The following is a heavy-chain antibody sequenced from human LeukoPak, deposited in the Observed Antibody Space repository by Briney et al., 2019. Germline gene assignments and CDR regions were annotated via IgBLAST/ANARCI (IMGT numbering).Heavy chain of an antibody. CDR3: AKDRSCSGSSCNVGS. J-gene: IGHJ3*01. V-gene: IGHV3-23*01. Sequence: GGSLRLSCAASGFTFSSFAMSWVRQAPGKGLEWVSAISGSGGSTFYADFVKGRFTISRDNSKNTLFLQMNGLRAEDTAVYYCAKDRSCSGSSCNVGSWGQGTMVTVSS. CDR2: ISGSGGST. CDR1: GFTFSSFA. D-gene: IGHD2-2*01.